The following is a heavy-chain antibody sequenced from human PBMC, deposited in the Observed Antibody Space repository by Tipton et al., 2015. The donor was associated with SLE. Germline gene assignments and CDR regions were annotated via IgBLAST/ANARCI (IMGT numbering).Heavy chain of an antibody. J-gene: IGHJ4*02. CDR1: GGSFSGYY. V-gene: IGHV4-34*01. Sequence: TLSLTCTVYGGSFSGYYWSWIRQPPGKGLEWIGEINHSGSTNYNPSLKSRVTISIDTPKNQFSLKLSSVTAADTAVYYCARHGYGGYWGRGTLVTVSS. CDR2: INHSGST. D-gene: IGHD3-16*01. CDR3: ARHGYGGY.